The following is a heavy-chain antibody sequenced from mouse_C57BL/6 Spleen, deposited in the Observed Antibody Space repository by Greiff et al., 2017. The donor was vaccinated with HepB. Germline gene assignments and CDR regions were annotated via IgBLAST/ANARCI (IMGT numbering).Heavy chain of an antibody. CDR2: ISSGGSYT. Sequence: DVMLVESGGDLVKPGGSLKLSCAASGFTFSSYGMSWVRQTPDKRLEWVATISSGGSYTYYPDSVKGRFTISRDNDKNTLYLQMSSLKSEDTAMYYCARGTVASAMDYWGQGTSVTVSS. J-gene: IGHJ4*01. D-gene: IGHD1-1*01. CDR1: GFTFSSYG. CDR3: ARGTVASAMDY. V-gene: IGHV5-6*02.